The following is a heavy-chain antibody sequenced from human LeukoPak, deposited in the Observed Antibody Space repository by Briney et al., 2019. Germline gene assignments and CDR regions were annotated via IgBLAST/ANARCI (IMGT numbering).Heavy chain of an antibody. V-gene: IGHV1-8*01. D-gene: IGHD4-17*01. CDR3: ARAGSTVTTNSLYYYYMDV. J-gene: IGHJ6*03. CDR2: MNPNSGNT. CDR1: GYTFAGYD. Sequence: ASVKVSCKASGYTFAGYDINWVRQATGQGLEWMGWMNPNSGNTGYAQKFQGRVTMTRNTSISTAYMELSSLRSDDTAVYYCARAGSTVTTNSLYYYYMDVWGKGTTVTVSS.